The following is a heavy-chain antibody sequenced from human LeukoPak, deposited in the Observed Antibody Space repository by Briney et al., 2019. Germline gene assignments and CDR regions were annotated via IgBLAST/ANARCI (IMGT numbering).Heavy chain of an antibody. CDR1: GFTFGNYG. V-gene: IGHV3-23*01. D-gene: IGHD3-10*01. CDR3: AKALWFGELLYFDH. CDR2: ISRSGYST. Sequence: GGSLRLSCATSGFTFGNYGMTWVRQAPGKGLEWVSTISRSGYSTYYADSVSGRFTISRDNSKSTLFLQMNSLRAEDTAVYYRAKALWFGELLYFDHWGQGSLVTVSS. J-gene: IGHJ4*02.